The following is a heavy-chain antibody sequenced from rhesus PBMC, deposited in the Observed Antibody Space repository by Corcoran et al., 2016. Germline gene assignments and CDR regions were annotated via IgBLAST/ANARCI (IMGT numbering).Heavy chain of an antibody. Sequence: QVTLKESGPALVKPTQTLTLTCTFSGFSISTTGTGVGWIRQPPGKALEWLASIYWNDSKYYSTSLKSRLTIYKDTSKNQVVLTRTNMDPVDTATYYCARVRYYCDYWGQGVLVTVSS. CDR3: ARVRYYCDY. J-gene: IGHJ4*01. CDR1: GFSISTTGTG. V-gene: IGHV2-95*01. CDR2: IYWNDSK.